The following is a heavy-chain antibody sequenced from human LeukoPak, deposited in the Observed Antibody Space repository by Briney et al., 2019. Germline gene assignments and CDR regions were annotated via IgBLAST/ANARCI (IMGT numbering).Heavy chain of an antibody. Sequence: SVKVSFKCSGCTFSSYTISWLRQPPGQGLEWMGRIIPFLDIANNAQKFQGRVTITADKSTRTAYMELSSLRSEDTAVYYCAREVDELYYYDSSGYYFDYWGQGTLVTVSS. D-gene: IGHD3-22*01. CDR3: AREVDELYYYDSSGYYFDY. J-gene: IGHJ4*02. CDR2: IIPFLDIA. CDR1: GCTFSSYT. V-gene: IGHV1-69*04.